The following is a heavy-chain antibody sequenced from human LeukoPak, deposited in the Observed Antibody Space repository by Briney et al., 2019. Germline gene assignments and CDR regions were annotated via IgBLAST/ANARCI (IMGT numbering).Heavy chain of an antibody. J-gene: IGHJ4*02. Sequence: GASVKVSCKASGYTFTSYFMHWVRQAPGQGLEWMGWISAYNGNTNYAQKLQGRVTMTTDTSTSTAYMELRSLRSDDTAVYYCARFYQLLPIDYWGQGTLVTVSS. CDR1: GYTFTSYF. CDR3: ARFYQLLPIDY. D-gene: IGHD2-2*01. V-gene: IGHV1-18*04. CDR2: ISAYNGNT.